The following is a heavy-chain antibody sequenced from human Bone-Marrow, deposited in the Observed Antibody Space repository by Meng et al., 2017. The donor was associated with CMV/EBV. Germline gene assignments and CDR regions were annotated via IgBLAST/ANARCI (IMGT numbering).Heavy chain of an antibody. CDR1: EGTFSSYT. J-gene: IGHJ4*02. Sequence: ASVKVSCKASEGTFSSYTISWVRQAPGQGLEWMGWISAYNGNTNYAQKLQGRVTMTTDTSTSTAYMELRSLRSDDTAVYYCARDQMFHLTGEYFDYWGQGTLVTVSS. CDR3: ARDQMFHLTGEYFDY. CDR2: ISAYNGNT. D-gene: IGHD7-27*01. V-gene: IGHV1-18*01.